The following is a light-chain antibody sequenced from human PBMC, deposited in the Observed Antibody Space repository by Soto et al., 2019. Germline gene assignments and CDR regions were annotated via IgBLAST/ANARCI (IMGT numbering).Light chain of an antibody. Sequence: EIVLTQSPATLSLSPGERATLSCRASQSVSTSLAWYQQKPGQAPRLLIYDASNRATDIPDRFSGSGSGTDFTLTISSLEPEDFAVYYCQQRSNWPPYTFGQGTKLEIK. CDR2: DAS. CDR3: QQRSNWPPYT. V-gene: IGKV3-11*01. CDR1: QSVSTS. J-gene: IGKJ2*01.